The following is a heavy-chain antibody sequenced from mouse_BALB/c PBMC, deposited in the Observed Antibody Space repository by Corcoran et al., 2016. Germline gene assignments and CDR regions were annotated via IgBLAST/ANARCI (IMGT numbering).Heavy chain of an antibody. Sequence: EVQLQQSGAELVKPGASVKLSCTASGFNIKDTYMHWVKQRPEQGLEWIGRIDPANGNTKYAPKFQGKATITADTSSNTAYLQRSSRTSEYTAVYFCARWDWYFDVWGAGTTVTVSS. CDR3: ARWDWYFDV. CDR1: GFNIKDTY. CDR2: IDPANGNT. J-gene: IGHJ1*01. V-gene: IGHV14-3*02.